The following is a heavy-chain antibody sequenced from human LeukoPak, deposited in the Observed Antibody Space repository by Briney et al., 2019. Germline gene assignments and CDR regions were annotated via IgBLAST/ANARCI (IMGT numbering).Heavy chain of an antibody. Sequence: GGSLRLSCAASGFTFSNYAMHWVRQAPGKGLEWMSVISYDGRNKYFADSVKGRFTLSRDNSKNTLYLQMNNLRVEDTAVYYCAKGLNYDFWSGSSNWDQGTLVTVSS. CDR1: GFTFSNYA. CDR2: ISYDGRNK. D-gene: IGHD3-3*01. J-gene: IGHJ4*02. CDR3: AKGLNYDFWSGSSN. V-gene: IGHV3-30*04.